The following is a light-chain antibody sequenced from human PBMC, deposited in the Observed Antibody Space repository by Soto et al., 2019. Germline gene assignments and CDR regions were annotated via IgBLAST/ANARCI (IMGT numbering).Light chain of an antibody. CDR1: QSVNIN. CDR2: GAS. J-gene: IGKJ1*01. Sequence: EVVMTQSPATLSVSPGERVSLSCRASQSVNINLAWYQQKPGQAPRLLIYGASTRATGTPARFSGSGSGTGFTLTISSLQSGDFAVYYCQQYINWPPGTFGQGTKVEIK. CDR3: QQYINWPPGT. V-gene: IGKV3D-15*01.